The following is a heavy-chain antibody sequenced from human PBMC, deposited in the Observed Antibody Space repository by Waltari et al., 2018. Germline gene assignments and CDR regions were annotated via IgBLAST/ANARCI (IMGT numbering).Heavy chain of an antibody. CDR3: ATLPFRILAFDY. CDR1: GYTFTDYY. J-gene: IGHJ4*02. V-gene: IGHV1-69-2*01. CDR2: VDPEDGKT. Sequence: EVPLVQSGAEVKKPGAPVKISCKASGYTFTDYYMHWVQQAPGKGLEWMGRVDPEDGKTIYAEKFQGRVTITADTSTDTAYMELSSLRSEDTAVYYCATLPFRILAFDYWGQGTLVTVSS. D-gene: IGHD3-3*02.